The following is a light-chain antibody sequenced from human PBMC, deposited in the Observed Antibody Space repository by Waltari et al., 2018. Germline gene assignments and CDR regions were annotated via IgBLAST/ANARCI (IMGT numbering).Light chain of an antibody. CDR3: QVWDSNLVV. CDR1: DIGNNH. Sequence: SYDLTQPLSVSVALGQTARITCGVSDIGNNHVHWYQQKPGQTPVLVIYKDTNRASGTPERFSASKSGNTATLTISGVQAGDDADYYCQVWDSNLVVFGGGTKLTVL. J-gene: IGLJ2*01. V-gene: IGLV3-9*01. CDR2: KDT.